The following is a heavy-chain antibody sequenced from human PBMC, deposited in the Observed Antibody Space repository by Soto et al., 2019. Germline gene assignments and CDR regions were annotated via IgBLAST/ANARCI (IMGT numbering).Heavy chain of an antibody. J-gene: IGHJ6*02. V-gene: IGHV1-69*01. D-gene: IGHD2-21*01. CDR2: IIPIFGTA. CDR1: GGTFSSYA. Sequence: QVQLVQSGAEVKKPGSSVKVSCKASGGTFSSYAISWVRQAPGQGLEWMGGIIPIFGTANYAQKFQGRVTITAHESTSTAYMELSSVRSEDTAGYYCARWDIKYDDCGKPGGYYYYYGMAVWGQGTTVTVSS. CDR3: ARWDIKYDDCGKPGGYYYYYGMAV.